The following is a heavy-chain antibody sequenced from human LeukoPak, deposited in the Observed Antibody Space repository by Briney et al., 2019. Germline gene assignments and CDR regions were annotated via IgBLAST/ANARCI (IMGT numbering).Heavy chain of an antibody. D-gene: IGHD3-3*01. Sequence: GGSLRLSCAASGFTVSSNYMSWVRQAPGKGLEWVSVIYSGGSTYYADSVKGRFTISRDNSKNTLYLQMNSLRAEDTAVYYCARARATNFYYYYGMDVWGQGTTVTVSS. CDR3: ARARATNFYYYYGMDV. V-gene: IGHV3-53*01. J-gene: IGHJ6*02. CDR2: IYSGGST. CDR1: GFTVSSNY.